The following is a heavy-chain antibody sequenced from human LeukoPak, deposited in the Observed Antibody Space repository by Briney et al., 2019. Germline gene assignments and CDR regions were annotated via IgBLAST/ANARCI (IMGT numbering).Heavy chain of an antibody. Sequence: GGSLRLSCAASGFTVSSTYMSWVRQSPGKGLEWVSVVYKDGKMFYIDSVKGRFAISRVTSKNTVYLQMNNLRAEDTAVYYCASRHCSGGDCYFAGADPFDHWGQGTLVTVSS. CDR3: ASRHCSGGDCYFAGADPFDH. V-gene: IGHV3-53*01. CDR1: GFTVSSTY. J-gene: IGHJ4*02. D-gene: IGHD2-21*01. CDR2: VYKDGKM.